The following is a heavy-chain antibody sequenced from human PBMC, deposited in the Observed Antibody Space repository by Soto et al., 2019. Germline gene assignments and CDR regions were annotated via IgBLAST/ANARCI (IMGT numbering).Heavy chain of an antibody. Sequence: ETLSLTCTVSGVSISSSYYWGWIRQPPGKGLEWIGSIYYSGTTYYNPSLKSRVTISVDTSKNQFSLMLRSVTAADTAVYYCARLRKLIAVASIDNWGQGTLVTVSS. V-gene: IGHV4-39*01. CDR1: GVSISSSYY. CDR3: ARLRKLIAVASIDN. J-gene: IGHJ4*02. D-gene: IGHD6-19*01. CDR2: IYYSGTT.